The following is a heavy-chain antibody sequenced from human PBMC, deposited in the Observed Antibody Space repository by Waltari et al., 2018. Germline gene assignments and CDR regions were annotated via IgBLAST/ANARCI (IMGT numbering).Heavy chain of an antibody. J-gene: IGHJ4*02. CDR1: GPPSRSYS. D-gene: IGHD7-27*01. CDR2: IISNGTYT. V-gene: IGHV3-21*01. Sequence: VQLVEAGGRLVKRGGSLHLSCAAPGPPSRSYSMNWGRQAPGKGVDGYSSIISNGTYTHYADSVKGRFTITRDNAKNSLYLQMNSLRAEDTGVYWCATGGWGFYLDNWGQGTLVTFSS. CDR3: ATGGWGFYLDN.